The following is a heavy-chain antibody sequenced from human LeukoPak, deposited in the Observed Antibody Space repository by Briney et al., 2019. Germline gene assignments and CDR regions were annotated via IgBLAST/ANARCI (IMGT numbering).Heavy chain of an antibody. J-gene: IGHJ4*02. CDR2: IYYSGST. V-gene: IGHV4-39*07. Sequence: PSETLSLTCTVSGGSISSSSYFWGWIRQPPGKGLEWIGNIYYSGSTYCNPSLKSRITISVDTSKNQFSLKLSSVTAADTAVYYCAREGADGDSRGYFDYWGQGTLVTVSS. CDR1: GGSISSSSYF. CDR3: AREGADGDSRGYFDY. D-gene: IGHD4-17*01.